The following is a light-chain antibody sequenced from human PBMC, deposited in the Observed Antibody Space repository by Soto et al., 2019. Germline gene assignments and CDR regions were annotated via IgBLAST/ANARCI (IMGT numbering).Light chain of an antibody. J-gene: IGKJ4*01. V-gene: IGKV1-9*01. CDR2: AAS. CDR3: QQLNSYPLT. CDR1: QGISSY. Sequence: IQLTQSPSSLSASLGDRVTITCRASQGISSYLAWYQQKPGKAPKLLIYAASTLQSGVPLRFSGSGSGTDFTLTISSLQPEDFATYYCQQLNSYPLTFGGGTKVDI.